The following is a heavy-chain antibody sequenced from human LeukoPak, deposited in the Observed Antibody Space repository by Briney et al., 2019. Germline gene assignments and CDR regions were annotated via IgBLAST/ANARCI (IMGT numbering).Heavy chain of an antibody. V-gene: IGHV3-74*01. J-gene: IGHJ5*02. D-gene: IGHD2-2*01. Sequence: PGGSLRLSCAASGFTFSSYWMHWVRQAPGKGLVWVSRINSDGSSTSYADSVKGRFTISRDNAKNTLYLQMNSLRAEDTAVYYCARTRVAAVPAAMDLDPWGQGTLVTVSS. CDR1: GFTFSSYW. CDR3: ARTRVAAVPAAMDLDP. CDR2: INSDGSST.